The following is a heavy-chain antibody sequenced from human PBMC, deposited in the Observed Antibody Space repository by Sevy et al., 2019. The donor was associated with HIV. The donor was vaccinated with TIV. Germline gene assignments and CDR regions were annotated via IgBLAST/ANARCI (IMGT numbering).Heavy chain of an antibody. J-gene: IGHJ4*02. CDR1: GYTLTKLA. Sequence: ASVKVSCKVSGYTLTKLAMHWVRQGPGKGLEWMESFDPEDEETIYAQKFQGRVTMTEDTSTETAYTELSSLRSEDTAVYYCATTKDYYESSGDPFDYWGQGTLVTVSS. V-gene: IGHV1-24*01. D-gene: IGHD3-22*01. CDR3: ATTKDYYESSGDPFDY. CDR2: FDPEDEET.